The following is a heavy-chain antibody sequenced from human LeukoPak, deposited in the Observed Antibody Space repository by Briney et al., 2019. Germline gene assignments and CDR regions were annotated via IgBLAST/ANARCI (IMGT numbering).Heavy chain of an antibody. Sequence: GASVKVSCKASGDTFTSYGFNWVRQAPGQGLEWMGWISAYNGNTNYAQKLQGRVTMTTDTSTGTAYMELRSLRSDDTAVYYCARSSLSFGVVPYYFDYWGQGTLVTVSS. CDR1: GDTFTSYG. CDR2: ISAYNGNT. J-gene: IGHJ4*01. D-gene: IGHD3-10*01. V-gene: IGHV1-18*04. CDR3: ARSSLSFGVVPYYFDY.